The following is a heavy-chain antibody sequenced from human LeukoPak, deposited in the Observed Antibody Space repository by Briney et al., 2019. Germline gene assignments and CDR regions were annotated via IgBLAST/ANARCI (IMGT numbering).Heavy chain of an antibody. CDR3: AKDRYYGSGSDLDY. Sequence: GGSLRLSCAASGFTFSYYAMNWVRQAPGKGLEWVSGISGSDGSGGRTYYADSVKGLFIISRHNSKNTLYLQMNSLRAEDTAVYYCAKDRYYGSGSDLDYWGQGTLVTVSS. CDR1: GFTFSYYA. D-gene: IGHD3-10*01. V-gene: IGHV3-23*01. J-gene: IGHJ4*02. CDR2: ISGSDGSGGRT.